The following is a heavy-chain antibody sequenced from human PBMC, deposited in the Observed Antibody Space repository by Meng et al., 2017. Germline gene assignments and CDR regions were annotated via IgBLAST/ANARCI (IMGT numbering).Heavy chain of an antibody. V-gene: IGHV6-1*01. D-gene: IGHD1-26*01. CDR1: GDSVSSNSAA. Sequence: QIHLQPSGPGLVNPAQTPSLICAISGDSVSSNSAAWNWIRQSPSRGLEWLGRAYYRSKWYHDYAESVKSRISIDPDTSKNQFSLQLRSVTPEDSAVYYCARGSYSFDSWGQRTLVTVSS. CDR3: ARGSYSFDS. J-gene: IGHJ4*02. CDR2: AYYRSKWYH.